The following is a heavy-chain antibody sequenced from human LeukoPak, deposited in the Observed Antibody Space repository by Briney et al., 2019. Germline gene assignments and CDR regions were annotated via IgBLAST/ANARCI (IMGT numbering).Heavy chain of an antibody. Sequence: PSETLSLTCGVSGDSISSCYYWDWIRQPPGKGLEWIGSIYHSGGTYYNPSFKSRVIISVDTSKNQFSLKLSSVTAADTAVYYCARVYCSSTRSLHYMDVWGKGTTVTVSS. V-gene: IGHV4-38-2*01. CDR2: IYHSGGT. CDR1: GDSISSCYY. CDR3: ARVYCSSTRSLHYMDV. J-gene: IGHJ6*03. D-gene: IGHD2-2*01.